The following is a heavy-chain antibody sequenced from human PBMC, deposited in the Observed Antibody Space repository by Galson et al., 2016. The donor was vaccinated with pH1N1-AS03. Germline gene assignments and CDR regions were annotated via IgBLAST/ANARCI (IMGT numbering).Heavy chain of an antibody. CDR1: GGSISSGNYF. CDR2: IYDSGNT. D-gene: IGHD2-2*01. J-gene: IGHJ5*02. CDR3: ASVSLAYCSSTSCFRFDP. V-gene: IGHV4-31*03. Sequence: TLSLTCTVSGGSISSGNYFRNWIRQHPGKGLEWIGLIYDSGNTFYNPSLKSRVSISVDTSKNQFSLKLNSVTAADTAVYYCASVSLAYCSSTSCFRFDPWGQGTLVTVSS.